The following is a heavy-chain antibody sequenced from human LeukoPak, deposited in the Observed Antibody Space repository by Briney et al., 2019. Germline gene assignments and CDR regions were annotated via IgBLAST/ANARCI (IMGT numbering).Heavy chain of an antibody. J-gene: IGHJ5*02. D-gene: IGHD2-21*01. CDR2: IYTSGST. CDR1: GGSISSYY. V-gene: IGHV4-4*07. Sequence: SETLSLTCTVSGGSISSYYWSWLRQPAGKGLEWIGRIYTSGSTNYNPSLKSRVTMSVDTSKNQFSLKLSSVTAADTAVYYCARDFRAYCGGDCSANWFDPWGQGTLVTVSS. CDR3: ARDFRAYCGGDCSANWFDP.